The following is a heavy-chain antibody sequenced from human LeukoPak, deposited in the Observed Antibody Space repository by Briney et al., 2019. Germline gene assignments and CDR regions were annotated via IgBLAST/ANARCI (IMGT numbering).Heavy chain of an antibody. D-gene: IGHD4-17*01. Sequence: PSETLSLTCTVSGGSISSDSYYWAWIRQPPGKGLEWIASIYYSGSTYYNPSLKSRVTISVDTSKNQFSLKLSSVTAADTAVYYCARHSRVTTSIDYWGQGTLVTVSS. CDR1: GGSISSDSYY. J-gene: IGHJ4*02. CDR2: IYYSGST. CDR3: ARHSRVTTSIDY. V-gene: IGHV4-39*01.